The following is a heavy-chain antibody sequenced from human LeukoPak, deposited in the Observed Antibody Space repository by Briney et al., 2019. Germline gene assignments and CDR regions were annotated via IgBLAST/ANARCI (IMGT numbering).Heavy chain of an antibody. CDR2: NSAYNGNT. CDR3: ARTDRDDYGESNSDY. Sequence: ASVKVSCKASGYTFTSYGISWVRQAPGQGLEWMGWNSAYNGNTNYAQKLQGRVTMTTDTSTSTAYMELRSLRSDDTAVYYCARTDRDDYGESNSDYWGQGTLVTVSS. J-gene: IGHJ4*02. D-gene: IGHD4-17*01. V-gene: IGHV1-18*01. CDR1: GYTFTSYG.